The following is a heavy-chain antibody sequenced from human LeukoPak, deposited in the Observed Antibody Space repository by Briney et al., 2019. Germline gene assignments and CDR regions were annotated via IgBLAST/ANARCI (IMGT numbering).Heavy chain of an antibody. V-gene: IGHV3-30*04. J-gene: IGHJ4*02. Sequence: SCKASGYTFTGYYMHWVRQAPGKGLEWVAVISYDGSNKYYADSVKGRFTISRDNSKNTLYLQMNSLRAEDTAVYYCARDNGDYGHYWGQGTLVTVSS. CDR1: GYTFTGYY. CDR2: ISYDGSNK. CDR3: ARDNGDYGHY. D-gene: IGHD4-17*01.